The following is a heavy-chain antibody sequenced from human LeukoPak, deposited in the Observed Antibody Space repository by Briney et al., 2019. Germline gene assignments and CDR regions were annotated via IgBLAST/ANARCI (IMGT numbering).Heavy chain of an antibody. CDR3: AKDLGGHYYGSGSYPGFDY. CDR2: ISSSGSTI. D-gene: IGHD3-10*01. V-gene: IGHV3-11*01. Sequence: GGSLRLSCAASGFTFSDYYMSWIRQAPGKGLEWVSYISSSGSTIYYADSVKGRFTISRDNSKNTLYLQMNSLRAEDTAVYYCAKDLGGHYYGSGSYPGFDYWGQGTLVTVSS. CDR1: GFTFSDYY. J-gene: IGHJ4*02.